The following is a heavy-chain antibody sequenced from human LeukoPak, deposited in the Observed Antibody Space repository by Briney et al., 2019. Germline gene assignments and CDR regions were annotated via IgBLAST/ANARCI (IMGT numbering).Heavy chain of an antibody. CDR3: ARGDCSSTICYSPMDV. CDR1: GYSINSGYY. J-gene: IGHJ6*03. Sequence: PSETLSLTCTVSGYSINSGYYWGWIRQPPGKGLEWIGNIYHSGSTYYNPSLKSRVTISVDTSQNQFSLKVNSVTAADTAVYYCARGDCSSTICYSPMDVWGKGTTVTVSS. CDR2: IYHSGST. V-gene: IGHV4-38-2*02. D-gene: IGHD2-2*01.